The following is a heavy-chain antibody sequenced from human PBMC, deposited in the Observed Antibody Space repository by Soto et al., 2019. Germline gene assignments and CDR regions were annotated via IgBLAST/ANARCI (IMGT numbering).Heavy chain of an antibody. CDR2: IFSSDEK. J-gene: IGHJ5*02. V-gene: IGHV2-26*01. CDR3: ARIRRYYDSSGYYSNGWFDP. Sequence: SGPTLVNPTETLTLTCTVSGFSLSNARMGVSWIRQPPGKALEWLAHIFSSDEKSYSTSLKSRLTISKDTSKSQVVLTMTNMDPVDTATYYCARIRRYYDSSGYYSNGWFDPWGQGTLVTVSS. D-gene: IGHD3-22*01. CDR1: GFSLSNARMG.